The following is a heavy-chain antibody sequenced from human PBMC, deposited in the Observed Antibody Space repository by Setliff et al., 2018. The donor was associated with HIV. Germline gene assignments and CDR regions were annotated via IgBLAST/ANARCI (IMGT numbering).Heavy chain of an antibody. CDR1: GFTFSNYV. Sequence: GGSLRLSCAATGFTFSNYVINWVRQAPGKGLEWISGISGSGVNSYYADSVKGRFTISRDNSKNTVYLQMNSLRAEDTAVYYCAKGAGFYGDYTFDYWGQGNLVTVSS. CDR3: AKGAGFYGDYTFDY. D-gene: IGHD4-17*01. V-gene: IGHV3-23*01. J-gene: IGHJ4*02. CDR2: ISGSGVNS.